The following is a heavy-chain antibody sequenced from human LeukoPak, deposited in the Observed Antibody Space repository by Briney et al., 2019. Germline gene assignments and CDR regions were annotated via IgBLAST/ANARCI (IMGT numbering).Heavy chain of an antibody. J-gene: IGHJ4*02. CDR1: GFTFSSYW. CDR2: VNSDGSGT. D-gene: IGHD5-12*01. CDR3: ARESKYSGYPFDY. V-gene: IGHV3-74*01. Sequence: GGSLRLSCAASGFTFSSYWMHWVRQAPVKGLVWVSRVNSDGSGTTYADSVKGRFTISRDNAKNTLYLQMNSLRAEDTAVYYCARESKYSGYPFDYWGQGTLVTVSS.